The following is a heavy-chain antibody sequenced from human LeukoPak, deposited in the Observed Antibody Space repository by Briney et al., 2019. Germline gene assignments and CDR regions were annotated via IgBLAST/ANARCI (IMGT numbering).Heavy chain of an antibody. V-gene: IGHV4-39*01. J-gene: IGHJ3*02. D-gene: IGHD6-19*01. CDR1: GASLSTSPYY. Sequence: SETLSLTCSVSGASLSTSPYYWGWIRQPPGKGLEWIGNIYYTGSTYYNVSLNSRVTISIDTSKNLFSLRLNSMTAADTAVCYCARGVLRWYSSGWYPTAAFDIWGQGTMVTVSS. CDR2: IYYTGST. CDR3: ARGVLRWYSSGWYPTAAFDI.